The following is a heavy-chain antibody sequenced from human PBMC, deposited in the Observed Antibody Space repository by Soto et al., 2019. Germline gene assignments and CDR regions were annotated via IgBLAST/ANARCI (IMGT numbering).Heavy chain of an antibody. CDR1: GFTFSNAW. V-gene: IGHV3-15*01. CDR2: IKRETDGGTT. J-gene: IGHJ4*02. Sequence: PGGSLRLSCTASGFTFSNAWMSWVRQAPGKGLEWVGRIKRETDGGTTDHAAPVKGRVTISRDDSKNTLYLQMNSLRAEDTAVYYCARGVGLMVLDYWGQGTLVTVSS. CDR3: ARGVGLMVLDY. D-gene: IGHD2-8*01.